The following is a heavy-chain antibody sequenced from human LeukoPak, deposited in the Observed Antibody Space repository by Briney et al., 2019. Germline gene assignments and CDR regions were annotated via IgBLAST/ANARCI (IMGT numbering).Heavy chain of an antibody. J-gene: IGHJ4*02. D-gene: IGHD6-13*01. CDR1: GFTFSSYA. CDR2: ISGSGGST. CDR3: SSRNAIAAAGTGFDY. Sequence: GGSLRLSCAASGFTFSSYAMSWVRQAPGKGLEWVSAISGSGGSTYYADSVKGRFTISRDNSKNTLYLQMNSLRAEDTAVYYCSSRNAIAAAGTGFDYWGQGTLVTVSS. V-gene: IGHV3-23*01.